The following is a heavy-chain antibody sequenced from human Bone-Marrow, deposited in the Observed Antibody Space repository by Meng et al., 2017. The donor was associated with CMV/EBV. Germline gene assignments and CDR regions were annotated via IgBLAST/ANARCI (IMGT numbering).Heavy chain of an antibody. CDR2: IYSGGSST. CDR3: ARRMVNYPFDS. CDR1: GFTFSSYA. J-gene: IGHJ4*02. D-gene: IGHD1-7*01. Sequence: GESLKISCAASGFTFSSYAMSWVRQAPGKGLEWVSVIYSGGSSTYYADSVKGRFTISRDNAKNSLYLQMNTLRAEDTAVYFCARRMVNYPFDSWGQGTLVTVSS. V-gene: IGHV3-23*03.